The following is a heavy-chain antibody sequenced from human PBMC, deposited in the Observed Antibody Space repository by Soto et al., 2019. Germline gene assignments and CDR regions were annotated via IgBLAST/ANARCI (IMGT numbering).Heavy chain of an antibody. J-gene: IGHJ4*02. D-gene: IGHD6-19*01. CDR2: ISGSGGST. CDR3: AKGRLYLIAVAALDY. V-gene: IGHV3-23*01. Sequence: GGSLRLSCAVSGFTFSSYAMSWVRQAPGKGLEWVSAISGSGGSTYYADSVKGRFTISRDNSKNTLYLQMNSLRAEDTAVYYCAKGRLYLIAVAALDYWGQGTLVTVSS. CDR1: GFTFSSYA.